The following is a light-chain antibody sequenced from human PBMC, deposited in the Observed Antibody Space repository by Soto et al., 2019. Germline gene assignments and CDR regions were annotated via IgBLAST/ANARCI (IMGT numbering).Light chain of an antibody. CDR2: TAS. CDR1: QTVISV. Sequence: DIQMTQSPSTLSASLGDRVTITCRASQTVISVLSCYQQKPGKAPKLLNYTASILKSGVPSRCSGSGSGTDFTFTISSLQPDDFATSYCQPSNSYSEAFGQGTKVDI. J-gene: IGKJ1*01. V-gene: IGKV1-5*03. CDR3: QPSNSYSEA.